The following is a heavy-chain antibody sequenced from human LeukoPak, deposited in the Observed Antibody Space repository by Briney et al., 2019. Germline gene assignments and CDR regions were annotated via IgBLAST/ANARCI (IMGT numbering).Heavy chain of an antibody. D-gene: IGHD5-12*01. CDR2: INPSGGST. CDR1: GYTFTSYY. CDR3: AIIPGPSYSGYDKTDAFDI. V-gene: IGHV1-46*01. Sequence: ASVKVSCKASGYTFTSYYMHWVRQAPGQGLEWMGIINPSGGSTSYAQKFQGRVTMTRDMSTSTVYMELSSLRSEDTVVYYCAIIPGPSYSGYDKTDAFDIWGQGTMVTVSS. J-gene: IGHJ3*02.